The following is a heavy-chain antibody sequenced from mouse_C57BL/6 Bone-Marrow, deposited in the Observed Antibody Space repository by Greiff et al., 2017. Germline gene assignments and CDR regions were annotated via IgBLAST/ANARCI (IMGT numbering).Heavy chain of an antibody. CDR2: IDPEDGET. CDR1: GFNIKDYY. CDR3: TRSLIYYGTNY. J-gene: IGHJ2*01. Sequence: VQLQQSGAELVKPGASVKLSCTASGFNIKDYYIHWVKQRTEQGLEWIGRIDPEDGETTYAPKFQAKATITADTSSNTAYLQLSSLTSEDTAVYYCTRSLIYYGTNYWGQGTTLTVSS. V-gene: IGHV14-2*01. D-gene: IGHD1-1*01.